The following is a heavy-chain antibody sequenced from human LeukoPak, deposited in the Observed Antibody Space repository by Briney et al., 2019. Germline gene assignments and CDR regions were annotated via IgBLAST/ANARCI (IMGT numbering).Heavy chain of an antibody. CDR1: GGSFSGYY. V-gene: IGHV4-34*01. CDR3: ARTRRYYDFWSGYPDYYGMDV. J-gene: IGHJ6*02. CDR2: INHSGST. D-gene: IGHD3-3*01. Sequence: SETLSLTCAVYGGSFSGYYWSWIRQPPGKGLEWIGEINHSGSTNYNPSLKSRVTISVDTSKNQFSLKLSSVTAADTAMYYCARTRRYYDFWSGYPDYYGMDVWGQGTTVTVSS.